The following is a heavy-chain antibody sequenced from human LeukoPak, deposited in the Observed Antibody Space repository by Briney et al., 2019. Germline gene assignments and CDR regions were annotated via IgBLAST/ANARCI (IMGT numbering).Heavy chain of an antibody. D-gene: IGHD4-17*01. Sequence: SESMSPTCTVSGGSLSSSSYYWGWIRQPPGKGLEWIGSIYYSGSTYYNPSLKSPVTISVDTSKNQFSLKLSSVTAADTAVYYCARDLTTVTTLFDSPCGWFDPWGQGTLVTVSS. CDR1: GGSLSSSSYY. CDR2: IYYSGST. CDR3: ARDLTTVTTLFDSPCGWFDP. J-gene: IGHJ5*02. V-gene: IGHV4-39*07.